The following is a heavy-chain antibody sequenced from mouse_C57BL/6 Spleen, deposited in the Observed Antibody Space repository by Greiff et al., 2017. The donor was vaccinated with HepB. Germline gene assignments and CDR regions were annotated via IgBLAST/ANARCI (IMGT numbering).Heavy chain of an antibody. D-gene: IGHD1-1*01. CDR3: ARSPITTVVAGNAMDY. Sequence: VQLQESGAELVRPGTSVKVSCKASGYAFTNYLIEWVKQRPGQGLEWIGVINPGSGGTNYNEKFKGKATLTADKSSSTAYMQLSSLTSEDSAVYFCARSPITTVVAGNAMDYWGQGTSVTVSS. CDR2: INPGSGGT. CDR1: GYAFTNYL. J-gene: IGHJ4*01. V-gene: IGHV1-54*01.